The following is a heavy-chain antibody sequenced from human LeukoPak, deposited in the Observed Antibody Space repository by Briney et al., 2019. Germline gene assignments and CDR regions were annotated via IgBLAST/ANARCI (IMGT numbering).Heavy chain of an antibody. D-gene: IGHD6-19*01. CDR3: TRDNRRIAVAGRSSTFGAFDI. J-gene: IGHJ3*02. CDR1: GFTFGDYA. Sequence: GGSLRLSCTASGFTFGDYAMSWVRQAPGKGLEWVGCIRSKAYGGTTEYAASVKGRFTISRDDSKSIAYLQMNSLKTEDTAVYYCTRDNRRIAVAGRSSTFGAFDIWGQGTMVTVSS. CDR2: IRSKAYGGTT. V-gene: IGHV3-49*04.